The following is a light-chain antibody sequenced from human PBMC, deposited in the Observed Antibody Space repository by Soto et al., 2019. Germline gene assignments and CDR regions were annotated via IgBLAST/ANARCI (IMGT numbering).Light chain of an antibody. CDR2: EVS. CDR3: TSKTSSTYVV. Sequence: QSALTQPASVSGSPGQSITISCTGTSSDVGGYNYVSWYQQHPGKAPKLMIYEVSNRPSGVSNRFSGSKSGNTASLTISGFQAEDEADYYCTSKTSSTYVVFGGGTKLTVL. J-gene: IGLJ2*01. V-gene: IGLV2-14*01. CDR1: SSDVGGYNY.